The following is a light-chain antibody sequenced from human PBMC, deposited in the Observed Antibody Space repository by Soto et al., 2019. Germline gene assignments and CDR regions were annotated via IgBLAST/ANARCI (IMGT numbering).Light chain of an antibody. CDR3: SSFTRTNIVL. V-gene: IGLV2-14*01. CDR2: EVT. J-gene: IGLJ2*01. Sequence: QSVLTQPASVSGSPGQSITISCTGTSSDVGGYNYVSWYQRHPGKAPKLIVSEVTNRPSGISNRFSGSKSGNTASLTISGLQAEDEAEYYCSSFTRTNIVLFGGGTKLTVL. CDR1: SSDVGGYNY.